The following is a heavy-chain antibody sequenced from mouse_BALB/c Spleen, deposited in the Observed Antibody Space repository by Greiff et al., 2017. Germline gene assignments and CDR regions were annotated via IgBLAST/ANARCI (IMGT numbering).Heavy chain of an antibody. CDR2: ISSGSSTI. Sequence: EVKVVESGGGLVQPGGSRKLSCAASGFTFSSFGMHWVRQAPEKGLEWVAYISSGSSTIYYADTVKGRFTISRDNPKNTLFLQMTSLRSEDTAMYYCARDGYFYYFDYWGQGTTLTVSS. J-gene: IGHJ2*01. D-gene: IGHD2-3*01. CDR1: GFTFSSFG. V-gene: IGHV5-17*02. CDR3: ARDGYFYYFDY.